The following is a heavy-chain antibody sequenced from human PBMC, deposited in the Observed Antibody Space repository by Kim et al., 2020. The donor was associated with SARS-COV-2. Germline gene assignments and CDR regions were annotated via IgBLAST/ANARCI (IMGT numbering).Heavy chain of an antibody. CDR2: TTRDGDGS. CDR1: GFTFSDYA. D-gene: IGHD3-16*01. J-gene: IGHJ4*02. V-gene: IGHV3-64D*06. Sequence: GGSLRLSCSASGFTFSDYAIHWVRRTPGMGLQYVSATTRDGDGSFYADSVKDRFTIFRDNSKNTLFLQMSGLRIDDTAIYYCVRYGRSYGAVHWGQGTLVSVS. CDR3: VRYGRSYGAVH.